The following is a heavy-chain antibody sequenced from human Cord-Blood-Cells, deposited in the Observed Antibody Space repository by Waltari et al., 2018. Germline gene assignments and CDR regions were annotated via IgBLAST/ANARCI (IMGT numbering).Heavy chain of an antibody. Sequence: QVQLQESGPGLVKPSETLSLTCAGSGYSISSGYYWGWIRQPPGKGLEWIGSIYHSGSTYYNPSLKSRVTISVDTYKNQFSLKLSSVTAADTAVYYCARDEGETMVRGGSSFDYWGQGTLVTVSS. D-gene: IGHD3-10*01. CDR2: IYHSGST. CDR1: GYSISSGYY. CDR3: ARDEGETMVRGGSSFDY. J-gene: IGHJ4*02. V-gene: IGHV4-38-2*02.